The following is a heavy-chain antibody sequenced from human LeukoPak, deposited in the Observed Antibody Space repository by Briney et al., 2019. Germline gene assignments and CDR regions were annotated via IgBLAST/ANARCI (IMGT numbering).Heavy chain of an antibody. CDR3: ATTAYDILTGYPSPWFDP. D-gene: IGHD3-9*01. CDR1: GGSISSYY. J-gene: IGHJ5*02. Sequence: PSETLSLTCPVSGGSISSYYWSWIRQPPGKGLEWIGYIYYSGSTNYNPSLKGRVTISVDTSKNQFSLKLSSVTAADTAVYYCATTAYDILTGYPSPWFDPWDQGTLVTVSS. V-gene: IGHV4-59*08. CDR2: IYYSGST.